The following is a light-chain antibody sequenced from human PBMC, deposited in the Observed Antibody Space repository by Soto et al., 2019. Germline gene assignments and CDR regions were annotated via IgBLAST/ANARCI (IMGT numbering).Light chain of an antibody. CDR1: QNVNIN. J-gene: IGKJ4*01. V-gene: IGKV3D-15*01. Sequence: EIVMTQSPVTLSVSPGERVTLSCRASQNVNINLAWYQQRPGQAPRVLIYGASNRASGIPDRFSGSGSGTDFTLTISSREPDDLALDDCQQYKDWPPLTFGGGTRVEIK. CDR3: QQYKDWPPLT. CDR2: GAS.